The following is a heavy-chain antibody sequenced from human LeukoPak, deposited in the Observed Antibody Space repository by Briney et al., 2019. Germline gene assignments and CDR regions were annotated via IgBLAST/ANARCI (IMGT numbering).Heavy chain of an antibody. V-gene: IGHV1-3*01. D-gene: IGHD1-1*01. J-gene: IGHJ3*02. CDR2: ISAGSGNT. CDR3: ARERDDDPFDI. CDR1: GDSSRTNA. Sequence: ASVKVSCKASGDSSRTNAIVWLRQAPGQRPEWMGWISAGSGNTKYSQTFQDRLTLARDTAASTVYMDLSSLRPEDTAVYFCARERDDDPFDIWGQGTLVIVSS.